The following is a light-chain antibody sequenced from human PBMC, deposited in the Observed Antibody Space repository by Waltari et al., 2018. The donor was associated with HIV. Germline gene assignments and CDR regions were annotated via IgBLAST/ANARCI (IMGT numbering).Light chain of an antibody. CDR3: QQYNTFPYT. CDR1: QTINNR. CDR2: QAS. Sequence: DIQMTQSPPTLSASVGDGVHISCRASQTINNRLAWYQQKPGQAPKLLIYQASKLESGVPSRFRGTRSGTEFTLTISSLQPDDFATYYCQQYNTFPYTFGQGTKLEIK. V-gene: IGKV1-5*03. J-gene: IGKJ2*01.